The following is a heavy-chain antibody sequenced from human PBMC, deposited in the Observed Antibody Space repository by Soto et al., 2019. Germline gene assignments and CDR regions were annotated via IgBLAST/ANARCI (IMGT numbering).Heavy chain of an antibody. CDR1: GGSFSGYY. Sequence: SETLSLTCAVYGGSFSGYYWSWIRQPPGKGLEWIGEINHSGSTNYNPSLKSRVTISVDTSKNQFSLKLSSVTAADTAVYYCARGSNWFDPWGQGTLVTVSS. CDR2: INHSGST. V-gene: IGHV4-34*01. J-gene: IGHJ5*02. CDR3: ARGSNWFDP.